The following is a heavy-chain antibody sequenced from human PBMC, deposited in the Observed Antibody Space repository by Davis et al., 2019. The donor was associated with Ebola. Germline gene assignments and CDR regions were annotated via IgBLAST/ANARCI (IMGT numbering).Heavy chain of an antibody. CDR1: GYSFASYW. CDR3: ARPRGYCSDSSCYVDF. J-gene: IGHJ4*02. V-gene: IGHV5-51*01. CDR2: IYPGDSDT. Sequence: PGGSLRLSCKGSGYSFASYWIGWVRQKAGKGLEWMGTIYPGDSDTRYSPSFQGQVTISADKSISTAYLQWSGLKASDTAMYYCARPRGYCSDSSCYVDFWGQGTLVTVSS. D-gene: IGHD2-15*01.